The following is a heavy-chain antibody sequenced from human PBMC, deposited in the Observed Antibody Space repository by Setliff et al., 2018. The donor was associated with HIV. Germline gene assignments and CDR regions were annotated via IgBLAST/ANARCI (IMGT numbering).Heavy chain of an antibody. CDR3: AGPRSLLVWYDAFDI. D-gene: IGHD3-16*01. V-gene: IGHV4-38-2*01. Sequence: PSETLSLTCAVSGYSISGGYYWGWIRQPPGKGPEWIGSIHHSGSAHFNPSLKSRVAMSVDTSENQFSLTLSSVTAADTAVYYCAGPRSLLVWYDAFDIWGQGTMVTVSS. CDR1: GYSISGGYY. J-gene: IGHJ3*02. CDR2: IHHSGSA.